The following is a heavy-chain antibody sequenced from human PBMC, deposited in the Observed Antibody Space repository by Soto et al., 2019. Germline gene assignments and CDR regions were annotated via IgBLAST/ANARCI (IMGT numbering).Heavy chain of an antibody. V-gene: IGHV1-69*13. D-gene: IGHD2-2*01. CDR1: GGTFSSYA. Sequence: GASVKVSFKASGGTFSSYAISWLRQAPGQGLEWMGGIIPIFGTANYAQKFQVRVTITADESTSTAYMELSSLRSEDTAVYYCARDFWYPACDIVVVPAAMCYYGMDVWGQGTTVTVSS. CDR2: IIPIFGTA. J-gene: IGHJ6*02. CDR3: ARDFWYPACDIVVVPAAMCYYGMDV.